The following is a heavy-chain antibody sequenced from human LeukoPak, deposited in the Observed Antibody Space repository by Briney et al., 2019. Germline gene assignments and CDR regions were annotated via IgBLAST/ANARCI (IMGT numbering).Heavy chain of an antibody. Sequence: GGSLRLSCTMSRLTVSNNYMSWVRQAPGKGLEWVSLIYSGDTTYYADSVKGRFTISRDNSKNTLYLQMNSLRAEDTAVYYCARGPTAQEDFDYWGQGTLVTVSS. CDR1: RLTVSNNY. J-gene: IGHJ4*02. CDR3: ARGPTAQEDFDY. V-gene: IGHV3-66*01. CDR2: IYSGDTT.